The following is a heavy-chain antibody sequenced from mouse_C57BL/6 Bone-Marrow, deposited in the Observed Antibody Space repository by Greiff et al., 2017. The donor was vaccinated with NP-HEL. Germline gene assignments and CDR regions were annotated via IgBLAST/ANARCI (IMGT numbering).Heavy chain of an antibody. CDR1: GFTFSSYA. D-gene: IGHD2-5*01. Sequence: EVQRVESRGGLVKPGGSLKLSCAASGFTFSSYAMSWVRQTPEKRLEWVATISDGGSYTYYPDNVKGRFTISRDNAKNNLYLQMSHLKSEDTAMYYCARETSYYSNWGYAMDYWGQGTSVTVSS. CDR2: ISDGGSYT. J-gene: IGHJ4*01. CDR3: ARETSYYSNWGYAMDY. V-gene: IGHV5-4*01.